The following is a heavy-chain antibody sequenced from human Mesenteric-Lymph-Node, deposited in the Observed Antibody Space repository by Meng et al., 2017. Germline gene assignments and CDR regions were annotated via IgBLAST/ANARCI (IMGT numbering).Heavy chain of an antibody. CDR3: ARGGRWWTDSSGYYYFDY. V-gene: IGHV1-18*01. D-gene: IGHD3-22*01. Sequence: ASVKVSCKASGYTFTSYGISWVRQAPGQGLEWMGWISAYNGNTNYAQKLQGRVTMTTDTSTSTAYMELRSLRSDDTAVYYCARGGRWWTDSSGYYYFDYWGQGTLVTVSS. CDR2: ISAYNGNT. CDR1: GYTFTSYG. J-gene: IGHJ4*02.